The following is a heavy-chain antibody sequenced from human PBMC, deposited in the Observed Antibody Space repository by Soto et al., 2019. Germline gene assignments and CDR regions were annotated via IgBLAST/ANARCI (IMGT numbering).Heavy chain of an antibody. Sequence: QVQLQESGPGLVKPSQTLSLTCSVSGGSFSSDSFIWSWVRQFPGKGLGWIGYINYSGTTYYNPSLRSRITMSVDTSKNQFSLNLSSVTAADTAVYYCARDHKWDGMGVWGQGTTVTVSS. J-gene: IGHJ6*02. V-gene: IGHV4-31*03. CDR1: GGSFSSDSFI. D-gene: IGHD1-26*01. CDR3: ARDHKWDGMGV. CDR2: INYSGTT.